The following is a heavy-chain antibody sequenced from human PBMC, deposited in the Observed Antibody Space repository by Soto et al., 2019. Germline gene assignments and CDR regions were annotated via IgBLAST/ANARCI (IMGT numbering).Heavy chain of an antibody. J-gene: IGHJ4*02. CDR2: IIPIFGTA. CDR3: ATTYRSGRRVVLHYFAY. CDR1: GGTFSSYA. D-gene: IGHD6-19*01. Sequence: QVQLVQSGAEVKKPGSSVKVSCKASGGTFSSYAISWVRQAPGQGLEWMGGIIPIFGTANYAQKFQGRVTITADESTSTAYMELSSLRSDDTAVYYCATTYRSGRRVVLHYFAYWGKGTLVTVSS. V-gene: IGHV1-69*01.